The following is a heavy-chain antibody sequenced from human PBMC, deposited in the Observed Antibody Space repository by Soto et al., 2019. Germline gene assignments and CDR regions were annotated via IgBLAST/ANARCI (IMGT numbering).Heavy chain of an antibody. CDR1: GGSISSGDYY. D-gene: IGHD3-10*01. J-gene: IGHJ5*02. CDR3: ARHRVTMVRGVMRWFDP. CDR2: IYYSGST. V-gene: IGHV4-30-4*01. Sequence: SETLSLTCTVSGGSISSGDYYWSWIRQPPGKGLEWIGYIYYSGSTYYNPPLKSRVTISVDTSKNQFSLKLSSVTAADTAVYYCARHRVTMVRGVMRWFDPWGQGTLVTVSS.